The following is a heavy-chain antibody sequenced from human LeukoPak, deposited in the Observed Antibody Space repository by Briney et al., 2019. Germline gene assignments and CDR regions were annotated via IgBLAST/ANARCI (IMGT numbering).Heavy chain of an antibody. Sequence: ETLSLTCTVSGGSISNYYWSWLRQPPGKGLEWIGHIYSSGSTNYNPSLRSRLTISVDTSTSQLSLKLTSVTAADTAVYYCARHEPTGSYPLELWGQGTLVTVSS. D-gene: IGHD3-10*01. V-gene: IGHV4-59*08. CDR2: IYSSGST. CDR3: ARHEPTGSYPLEL. CDR1: GGSISNYY. J-gene: IGHJ4*02.